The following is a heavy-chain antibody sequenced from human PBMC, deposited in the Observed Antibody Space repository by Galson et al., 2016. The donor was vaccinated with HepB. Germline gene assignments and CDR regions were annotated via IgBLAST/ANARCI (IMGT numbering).Heavy chain of an antibody. D-gene: IGHD1-26*01. J-gene: IGHJ4*02. V-gene: IGHV3-30-3*01. Sequence: SLRLSCAASGFIFREVSMHWVRQAPGRGLEWMAVISNDGSSQHFADSVKGRFSISRDNSNKTLFLQMNSLRPEDTAVYYCARGLGPISWSFDYWGQSTLVTVSS. CDR2: ISNDGSSQ. CDR1: GFIFREVS. CDR3: ARGLGPISWSFDY.